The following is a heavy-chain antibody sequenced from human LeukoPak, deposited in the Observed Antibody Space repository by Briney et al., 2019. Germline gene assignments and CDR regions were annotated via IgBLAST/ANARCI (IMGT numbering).Heavy chain of an antibody. CDR2: ISSSSSYT. J-gene: IGHJ5*02. V-gene: IGHV3-11*06. CDR3: AVRRITMVRGVIGPDWFDP. D-gene: IGHD3-10*01. Sequence: GGSLRLSCAASGFTFSDYYMSWIRQAPGKGLGWVSYISSSSSYTNYADSVKGRFTISRDNAKNSLYLQMNSLRAEDTAVYYCAVRRITMVRGVIGPDWFDPWGQGTLVTVSS. CDR1: GFTFSDYY.